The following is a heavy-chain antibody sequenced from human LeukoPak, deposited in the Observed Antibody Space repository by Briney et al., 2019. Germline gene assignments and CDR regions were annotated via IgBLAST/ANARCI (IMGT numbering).Heavy chain of an antibody. J-gene: IGHJ4*02. Sequence: PSETLSLTCAVYGGSFSGYYWSWVRQAPGKGLEWVSVIYSGGSTYYADSVKGRFTISRDNSKNTLYLQMNSLRAEDTAVYYCARVTGAVAFDYWGQGTLVTVSS. D-gene: IGHD6-19*01. V-gene: IGHV3-66*01. CDR3: ARVTGAVAFDY. CDR2: IYSGGST. CDR1: GGSFSGYY.